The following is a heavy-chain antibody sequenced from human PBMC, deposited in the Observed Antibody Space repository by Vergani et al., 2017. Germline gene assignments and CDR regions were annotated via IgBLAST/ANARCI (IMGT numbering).Heavy chain of an antibody. V-gene: IGHV4-31*03. CDR3: ARDRTSWGAVDI. J-gene: IGHJ3*02. D-gene: IGHD1-26*01. CDR1: GISINSGGNY. Sequence: QVQLRESGPGLVNPSQTLSLSCSVSGISINSGGNYWHWIPQQPGKGLEWIGCISYSGRTYPNPSLGSRIVISMETSQRQFSLRLSALTAAATDVYYCARDRTSWGAVDIWGQGKMVTVTS. CDR2: ISYSGRT.